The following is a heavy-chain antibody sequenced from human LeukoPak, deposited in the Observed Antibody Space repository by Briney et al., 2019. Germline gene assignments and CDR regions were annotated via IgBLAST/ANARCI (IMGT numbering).Heavy chain of an antibody. J-gene: IGHJ4*02. D-gene: IGHD6-13*01. CDR3: AKDRSEAAAAPDY. V-gene: IGHV3-30*18. CDR2: ISYDGSNK. Sequence: GGSLRLSCAASGFTFSSYGMHWVRQAPGKGLEWVAVISYDGSNKYYADSVKGRFTISRDNSKNTLYLQLNSLRAEDTAVYYCAKDRSEAAAAPDYWGQGTLVTVSS. CDR1: GFTFSSYG.